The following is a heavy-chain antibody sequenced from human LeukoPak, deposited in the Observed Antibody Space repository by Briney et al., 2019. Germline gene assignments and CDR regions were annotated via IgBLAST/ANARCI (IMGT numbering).Heavy chain of an antibody. D-gene: IGHD1-14*01. CDR3: ARQPGGTAAFDI. CDR1: AASITNYY. V-gene: IGHV4-59*08. J-gene: IGHJ3*02. CDR2: SHNSGET. Sequence: SETLSLTCTMSAASITNYYWSWIRQPPGKGLEWIAYSHNSGETKYSPSLKSRCTISVNTSENQCSLELSSLTAADTAVYYGARQPGGTAAFDIWGQGTTVTVSA.